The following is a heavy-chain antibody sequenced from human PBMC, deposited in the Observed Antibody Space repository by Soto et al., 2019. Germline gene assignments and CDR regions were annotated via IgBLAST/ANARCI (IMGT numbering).Heavy chain of an antibody. CDR3: ARAAV. CDR2: IKQDGSEQ. J-gene: IGHJ6*02. Sequence: EVQLVESGGGLVQPGGSLRLSCAASGFTFSGYWMSWVRQAPGKGLEWVANIKQDGSEQFYVDSVKGRFTISRDNAKNSLYLQRNSRRAEDTAVYYCARAAVWGQGTAVTVSS. CDR1: GFTFSGYW. V-gene: IGHV3-7*05.